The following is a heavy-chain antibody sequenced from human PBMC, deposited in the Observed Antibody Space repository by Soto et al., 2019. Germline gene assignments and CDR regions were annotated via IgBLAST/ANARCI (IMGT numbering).Heavy chain of an antibody. CDR1: GGSISSGGYY. J-gene: IGHJ3*02. CDR3: ARVPRITIFGVVIPDAFDI. Sequence: SETLSLTCTFSGGSISSGGYYLSWIRQHPGKGLEWIGYIYYSGSTYYNPSLKSRVTISVDTSKNQFSLKLSSVTAADTAVYYCARVPRITIFGVVIPDAFDIWGQGTMVTVS. D-gene: IGHD3-3*01. CDR2: IYYSGST. V-gene: IGHV4-31*03.